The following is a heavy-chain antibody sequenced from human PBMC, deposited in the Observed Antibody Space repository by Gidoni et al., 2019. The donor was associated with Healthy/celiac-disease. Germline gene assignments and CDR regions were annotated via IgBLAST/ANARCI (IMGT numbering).Heavy chain of an antibody. V-gene: IGHV4-59*08. CDR1: GGSISRYY. Sequence: QVQLQESGPGLVKPSETLSLTCTVSGGSISRYYWSWIRQPPGKGLEWIGYIYNSGSTNYNPSLKSRVTISVDTSKNQFSLKLSSVTAADTAVYYCARSSDILTGYSLYYFDYWGQGTLVTVSS. D-gene: IGHD3-9*01. J-gene: IGHJ4*02. CDR2: IYNSGST. CDR3: ARSSDILTGYSLYYFDY.